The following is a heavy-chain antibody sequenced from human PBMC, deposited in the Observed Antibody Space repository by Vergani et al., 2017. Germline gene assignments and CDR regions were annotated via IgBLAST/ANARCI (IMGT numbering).Heavy chain of an antibody. CDR3: ARLSYDTTPYWQGCYDY. CDR2: ISARYPST. D-gene: IGHD3-22*01. Sequence: EVQLLQSGGGVIQPGRSVRLSCAASGFTFSACPLTWVRQAPGKGLEWVAVISARYPSTYYADSVKGRFTISRDNSKNMLYLQMNSLRAEDTAVDYCARLSYDTTPYWQGCYDYWGQGTLVSVSS. CDR1: GFTFSACP. J-gene: IGHJ4*02. V-gene: IGHV3-23*01.